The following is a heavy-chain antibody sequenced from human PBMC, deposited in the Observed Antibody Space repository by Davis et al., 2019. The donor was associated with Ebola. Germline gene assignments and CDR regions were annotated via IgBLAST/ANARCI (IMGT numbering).Heavy chain of an antibody. CDR2: IDPSDSYT. Sequence: GESLKISCRASGYIFTTYWIGWVRQMPGKGLEWMGRIDPSDSYTNYSPSFQGHVTISADKSISTAYLQWSSLKASDTAMYYCARALYDSSGYYAYYFDYWGQGTLVTVSS. CDR1: GYIFTTYW. CDR3: ARALYDSSGYYAYYFDY. V-gene: IGHV5-10-1*01. J-gene: IGHJ4*02. D-gene: IGHD3-22*01.